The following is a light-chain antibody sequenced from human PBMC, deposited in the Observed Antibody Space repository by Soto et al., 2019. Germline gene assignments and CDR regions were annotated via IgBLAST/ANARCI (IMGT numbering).Light chain of an antibody. CDR1: SSDVGGYYY. Sequence: QSVLTQPPSASGSPGQSVTMSCTGTSSDVGGYYYVSWYQHHPGKAPKLLIYEVSKRPSGVPDRFSGSKSGNTASLTVSGLQTEDEADYYCSSDAGSNIYVFGTGTKLTVL. CDR3: SSDAGSNIYV. V-gene: IGLV2-8*01. J-gene: IGLJ1*01. CDR2: EVS.